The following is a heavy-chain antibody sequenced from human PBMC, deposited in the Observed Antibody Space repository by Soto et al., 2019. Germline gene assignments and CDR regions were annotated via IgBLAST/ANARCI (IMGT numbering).Heavy chain of an antibody. D-gene: IGHD5-18*01. CDR3: ARNASDRYGTDV. J-gene: IGHJ4*02. CDR1: GYRFSSYW. Sequence: SLTLSCAGLGYRFSSYWIAWVSQMPGAGLEFMGIISPRAYDAKYNPSFKGQVTISAAESINTAYLQWSSLKASDTARYYCARNASDRYGTDVWGQGIVVTVS. CDR2: ISPRAYDA. V-gene: IGHV5-51*01.